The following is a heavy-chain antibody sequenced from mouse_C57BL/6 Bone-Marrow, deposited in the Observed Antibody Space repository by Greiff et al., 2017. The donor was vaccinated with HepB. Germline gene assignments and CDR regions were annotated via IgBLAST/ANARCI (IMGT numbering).Heavy chain of an antibody. CDR3: ARDLDYFDY. J-gene: IGHJ2*01. CDR1: GFTFSDYY. CDR2: INYDGGST. Sequence: EVMLVESEGGLVQPGSSMKLSCTASGFTFSDYYMAWVRQVPEKGLEWVANINYDGGSTYYLDSLKSRFIISRDNAKNILYLQMSSLKSEDTAAYYCARDLDYFDYWGQGTTLTVSS. V-gene: IGHV5-16*01.